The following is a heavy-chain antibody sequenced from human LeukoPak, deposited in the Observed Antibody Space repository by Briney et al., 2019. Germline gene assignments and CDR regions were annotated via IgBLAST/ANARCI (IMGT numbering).Heavy chain of an antibody. J-gene: IGHJ4*02. CDR3: AKDRSGATPRPLYYFDY. CDR2: ISGSGGST. CDR1: GFTFSSYA. D-gene: IGHD1-26*01. V-gene: IGHV3-23*01. Sequence: GGSLRLSCAASGFTFSSYAMSWVRQAPGKWLEWVSAISGSGGSTYYADSVKGLFTISRDNSKSTLYLQMNSLRAEDTAVYYCAKDRSGATPRPLYYFDYWGQGTLVTVSS.